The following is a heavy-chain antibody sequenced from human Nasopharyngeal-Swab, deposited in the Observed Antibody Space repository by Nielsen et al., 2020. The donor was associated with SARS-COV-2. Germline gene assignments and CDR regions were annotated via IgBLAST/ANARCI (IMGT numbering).Heavy chain of an antibody. J-gene: IGHJ4*02. CDR3: ARGRDYGDYVDYFDY. CDR2: IYYSGST. Sequence: WIRQRPGKGLEWIGSIYYSGSTYYNPSLKSRVTISVDTSKNQFSLKLSSVTAVDTAVYYCARGRDYGDYVDYFDYWGQGTLVTVSS. D-gene: IGHD4-17*01. V-gene: IGHV4-39*01.